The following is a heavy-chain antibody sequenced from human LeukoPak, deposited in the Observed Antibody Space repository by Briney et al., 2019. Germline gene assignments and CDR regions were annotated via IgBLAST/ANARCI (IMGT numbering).Heavy chain of an antibody. CDR2: LPYDGSSK. D-gene: IGHD3-22*01. CDR3: ARVRADSSGYYLDY. J-gene: IGHJ4*02. V-gene: IGHV3-33*05. CDR1: GFTLSNYG. Sequence: GGSLRLSCAASGFTLSNYGMHWVRQAPGKGLEWVAFLPYDGSSKYYADSVKGRFIISRDNAKNSLHLQMNSLRAEDTAVYYCARVRADSSGYYLDYWGQGTLVTVSS.